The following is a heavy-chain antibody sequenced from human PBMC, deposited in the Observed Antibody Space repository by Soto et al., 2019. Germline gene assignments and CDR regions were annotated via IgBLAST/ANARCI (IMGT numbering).Heavy chain of an antibody. CDR3: GKDIRSGSIDY. V-gene: IGHV3-33*02. J-gene: IGHJ4*02. CDR1: GYSITIHG. D-gene: IGHD1-1*01. Sequence: LRLSCAASGYSITIHGMHWVRQAPGKGLEWVALIWSHGTDQYYADSVRGRFTVSRDTSTNTVFLQMHSLRADDTATYYCGKDIRSGSIDYWGQGTPDTVSS. CDR2: IWSHGTDQ.